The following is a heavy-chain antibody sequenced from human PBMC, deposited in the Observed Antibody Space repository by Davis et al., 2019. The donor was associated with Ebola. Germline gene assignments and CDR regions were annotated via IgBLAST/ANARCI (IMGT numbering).Heavy chain of an antibody. CDR3: AAQAHCSSTSCYRMDYYYGMDV. D-gene: IGHD2-2*01. Sequence: AASVKVSCKASGFTFTSSAVQWVRQARGQRLEWIGWIVVGSGNTNYAQKFQERVTITRDMSTSTAYMELNSLRSEDTAVYYCAAQAHCSSTSCYRMDYYYGMDVWGQGTTVTVSS. J-gene: IGHJ6*02. V-gene: IGHV1-58*01. CDR2: IVVGSGNT. CDR1: GFTFTSSA.